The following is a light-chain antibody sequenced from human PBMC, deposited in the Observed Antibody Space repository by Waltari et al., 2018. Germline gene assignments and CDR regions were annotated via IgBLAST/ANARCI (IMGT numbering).Light chain of an antibody. V-gene: IGLV3-21*03. Sequence: SYVLTQPPSVSVAPGKTARITCGGNNIGSKSVHWYQQKPGQAPVLVVYDDSDRPSGIPEGFSGSNSGNTATLTVSRVEAVDEADYYCQVWDSSSDHPVFGGGTKLTVL. J-gene: IGLJ2*01. CDR2: DDS. CDR3: QVWDSSSDHPV. CDR1: NIGSKS.